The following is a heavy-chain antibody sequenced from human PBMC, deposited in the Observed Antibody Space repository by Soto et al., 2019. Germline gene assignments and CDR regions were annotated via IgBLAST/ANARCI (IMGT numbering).Heavy chain of an antibody. D-gene: IGHD4-4*01. CDR3: AREYYSNYDGLDY. Sequence: SETLSLTXTVSGGSISSGDYYWSWIRQPPGKGLEWIGYIYYSGSTYYNPSLKSRVTISVDTSKNQFSLKLSSVTAADTAVYYCAREYYSNYDGLDYWGQGTLVTVSS. CDR2: IYYSGST. CDR1: GGSISSGDYY. J-gene: IGHJ4*02. V-gene: IGHV4-30-4*01.